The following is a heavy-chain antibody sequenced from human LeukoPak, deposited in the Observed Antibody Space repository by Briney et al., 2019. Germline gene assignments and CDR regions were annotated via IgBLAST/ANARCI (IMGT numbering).Heavy chain of an antibody. CDR2: IYNSGST. V-gene: IGHV4-4*07. J-gene: IGHJ4*02. CDR1: GGSISSYY. Sequence: SETLSLTCTVSGGSISSYYWSWIRQPAGKGLEWFGPIYNSGSTNYNPSLKGRVTMSVATSKNQFSLHLSSVTAAETAVYYCARSAFLVTAPGLYYFDYWGQGTLVAVSS. D-gene: IGHD6-13*01. CDR3: ARSAFLVTAPGLYYFDY.